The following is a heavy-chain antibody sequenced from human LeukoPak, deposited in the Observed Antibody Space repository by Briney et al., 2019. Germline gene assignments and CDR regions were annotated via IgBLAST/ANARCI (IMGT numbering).Heavy chain of an antibody. J-gene: IGHJ1*01. CDR3: ARETQYYDFWSGYQYAEYFQH. CDR1: GGSISSYY. V-gene: IGHV4-4*07. Sequence: PSETLSLTCTVSGGSISSYYWSWIRQPAGKGLEWIGRIYTSGSTNYNPSLKSRVTMSVDTSKNQFSLKLSSVTAADTAVYYCARETQYYDFWSGYQYAEYFQHWGQGTLVTVSS. CDR2: IYTSGST. D-gene: IGHD3-3*01.